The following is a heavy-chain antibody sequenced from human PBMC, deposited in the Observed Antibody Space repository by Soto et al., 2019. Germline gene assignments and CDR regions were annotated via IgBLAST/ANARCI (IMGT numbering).Heavy chain of an antibody. Sequence: GGSLRLSCAASGFTFSSYAMSWVRQAPGKGLEWVSAISGSSGSTYYADSVKGRFTISRDNSKNTLYLQMNSLRAEDTAVYYCAKCPLLYDSSCYYFDYWGQGTLVTVSS. D-gene: IGHD3-22*01. CDR1: GFTFSSYA. V-gene: IGHV3-23*01. J-gene: IGHJ4*02. CDR2: ISGSSGST. CDR3: AKCPLLYDSSCYYFDY.